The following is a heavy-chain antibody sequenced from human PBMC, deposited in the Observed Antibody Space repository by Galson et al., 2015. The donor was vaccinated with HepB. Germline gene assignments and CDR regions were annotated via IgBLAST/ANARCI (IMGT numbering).Heavy chain of an antibody. CDR3: ATGLMVRGVITPFHDAFDI. V-gene: IGHV1-69*01. D-gene: IGHD3-10*01. Sequence: WMGGIIPIFGTANYAQKFQGRVTITADESTSTAYMELSSLRSEDTAVYYCATGLMVRGVITPFHDAFDIWGQGTMVTVSS. CDR2: IIPIFGTA. J-gene: IGHJ3*02.